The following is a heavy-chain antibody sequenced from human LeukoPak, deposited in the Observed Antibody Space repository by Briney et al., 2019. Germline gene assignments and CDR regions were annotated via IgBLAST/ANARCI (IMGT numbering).Heavy chain of an antibody. V-gene: IGHV1-69*13. CDR1: GGTFSSYA. D-gene: IGHD3-22*01. CDR3: ARGSIYDSSGYYYDPGNAFDI. Sequence: SVKVSCKASGGTFSSYAISWVRQAPGQGLEWMGGIIPIFGTANYAQKFQGRVTITADESASTAYMELSSLRSEDTAVYYCARGSIYDSSGYYYDPGNAFDIWGQGTMVTVSS. CDR2: IIPIFGTA. J-gene: IGHJ3*02.